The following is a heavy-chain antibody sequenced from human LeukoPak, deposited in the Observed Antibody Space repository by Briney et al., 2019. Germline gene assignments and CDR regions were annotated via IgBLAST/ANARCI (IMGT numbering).Heavy chain of an antibody. V-gene: IGHV3-23*01. D-gene: IGHD6-13*01. J-gene: IGHJ4*02. CDR3: AKNRGTSWYKDY. Sequence: GGSLRLSCAASGFTFSSYAMTWVRQAPGEGLEWVSAISGSGGSTYYADSVKGRFTISRDNSKNTLYLQMNSLRAEDTAVYYCAKNRGTSWYKDYWGQGTLVTVSS. CDR1: GFTFSSYA. CDR2: ISGSGGST.